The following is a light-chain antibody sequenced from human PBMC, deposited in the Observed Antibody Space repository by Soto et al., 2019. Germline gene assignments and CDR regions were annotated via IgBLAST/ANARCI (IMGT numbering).Light chain of an antibody. CDR2: EVT. CDR1: RDDIGAYDY. CDR3: NSYTNSSAVV. J-gene: IGLJ2*01. V-gene: IGLV2-14*01. Sequence: QSALTQPASVSGSPGQSITISCDGTRDDIGAYDYVSWYQQHPGNAPKLLVYEVTNRPSGVSDRFSGSKSGNTASLTISGLQAEDEADYDCNSYTNSSAVVFGGGTKVTVL.